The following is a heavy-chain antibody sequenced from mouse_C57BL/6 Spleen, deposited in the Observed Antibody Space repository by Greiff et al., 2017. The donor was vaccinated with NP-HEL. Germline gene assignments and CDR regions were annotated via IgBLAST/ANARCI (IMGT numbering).Heavy chain of an antibody. Sequence: VQLQQSGAELVRPGSSVKLSCKASGYTFTSYWMHWVKQRPIQGLEWIGNIDPSDSETHYNQKFKAKATLTVDKSSSTAYMQLSSLTSEDSAVYYCARRGGGPGGYLDVWGTGTTVTVSS. CDR1: GYTFTSYW. CDR3: ARRGGGPGGYLDV. CDR2: IDPSDSET. J-gene: IGHJ1*03. V-gene: IGHV1-52*01.